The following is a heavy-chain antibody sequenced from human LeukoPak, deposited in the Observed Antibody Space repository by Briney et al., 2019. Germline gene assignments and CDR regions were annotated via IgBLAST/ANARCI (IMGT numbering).Heavy chain of an antibody. J-gene: IGHJ4*02. D-gene: IGHD3-10*01. V-gene: IGHV3-23*01. CDR1: GFAFSSYD. Sequence: GGSLRLSSAASGFAFSSYDMSWVRQPPGKGLEWVSVISRRDDYTYYADSVKGRFTISRDNSKNTLYPQMNTLRAEDTAVYYCANDYRSGSFHDFWGQGTLVTVSS. CDR2: ISRRDDYT. CDR3: ANDYRSGSFHDF.